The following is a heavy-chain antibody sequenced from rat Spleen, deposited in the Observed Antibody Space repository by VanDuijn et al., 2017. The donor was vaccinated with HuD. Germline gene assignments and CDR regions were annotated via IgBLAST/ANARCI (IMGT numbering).Heavy chain of an antibody. J-gene: IGHJ1*01. CDR2: ISYEGSST. CDR3: ARAGYLRDWYFDF. CDR1: GFTFSDYY. D-gene: IGHD2-2*01. V-gene: IGHV5-22*01. Sequence: EVQLVESDGGLVQPGRSLKLSCAASGFTFSDYYMAWVRQAPKKGLEWVASISYEGSSTYYGDSVKGRFTISRDNAKNTLYLQMNSLRSEDTATYYCARAGYLRDWYFDFWGPGTMVTVSS.